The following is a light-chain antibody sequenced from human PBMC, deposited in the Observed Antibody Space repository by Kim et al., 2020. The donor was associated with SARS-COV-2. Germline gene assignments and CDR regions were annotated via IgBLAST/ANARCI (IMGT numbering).Light chain of an antibody. CDR3: QTWGTGMGV. J-gene: IGLJ2*01. V-gene: IGLV4-69*01. CDR2: LKSDGSH. Sequence: ASVKTACTLSRGHINYAVAWHQQQPEKGPRYLMKLKSDGSHIKGDGIPDRFSGSSSGAERYLTISSLQSEDEADYYCQTWGTGMGVFGGGTQLTVL. CDR1: RGHINYA.